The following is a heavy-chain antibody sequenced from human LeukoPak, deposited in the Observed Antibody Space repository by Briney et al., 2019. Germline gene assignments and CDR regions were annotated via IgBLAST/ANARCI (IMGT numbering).Heavy chain of an antibody. CDR2: ISGGGVST. D-gene: IGHD3-10*01. CDR1: GFTFSGYA. J-gene: IGHJ4*02. CDR3: AKIPINYYGSGSPYYFDY. Sequence: GGSLRLSCAASGFTFSGYAMNWVRQTPGKGLEWVSAISGGGVSTYYADSVKGRFTISRDNSKNTLYLQMDSLRAEDTAVYYCAKIPINYYGSGSPYYFDYWGQGTLVTVSS. V-gene: IGHV3-23*01.